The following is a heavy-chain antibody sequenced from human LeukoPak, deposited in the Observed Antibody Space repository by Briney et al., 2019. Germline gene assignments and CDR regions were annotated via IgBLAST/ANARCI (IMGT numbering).Heavy chain of an antibody. Sequence: PSQTLSLTCTVSGGSISSGSYYWSWIRQPAGKGLEWIGEINQSGSTNYNPSLKSRVTISVDTSKNQFSLKLSSVTAADTAVYYCAAKARDFDYWGQGTLVTVSS. CDR1: GGSISSGSYY. CDR3: AAKARDFDY. CDR2: INQSGST. J-gene: IGHJ4*02. V-gene: IGHV4-61*09.